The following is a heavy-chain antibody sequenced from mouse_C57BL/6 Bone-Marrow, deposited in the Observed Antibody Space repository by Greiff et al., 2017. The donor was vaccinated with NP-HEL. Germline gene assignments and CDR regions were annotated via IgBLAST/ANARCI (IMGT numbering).Heavy chain of an antibody. Sequence: VQLQQPGAELVKPGASVKLSCKASGYTFTSYWMHWVKQRPGRGLEWIGRIDPNSGGTKYNEKFKSKATLTVDKPSSTAYMQLSSLTSEDLAVDYCARGHYSNSAWFAYGGQGTLVTVSA. CDR3: ARGHYSNSAWFAY. CDR1: GYTFTSYW. J-gene: IGHJ3*01. D-gene: IGHD2-5*01. CDR2: IDPNSGGT. V-gene: IGHV1-72*01.